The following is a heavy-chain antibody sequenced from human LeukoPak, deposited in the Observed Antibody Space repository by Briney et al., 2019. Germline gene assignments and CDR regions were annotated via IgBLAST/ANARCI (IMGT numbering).Heavy chain of an antibody. CDR3: ARDRSGSGSYYLYYYYGMDI. CDR2: IYYTGST. V-gene: IGHV4-59*01. J-gene: IGHJ6*02. Sequence: SETLSLTCTVSGGSISSFYWSWIRQPPGKGLESIRYIYYTGSTNYNPSLKSRVTIPVDTSKNQFSLKLSSVTAADTAVYYCARDRSGSGSYYLYYYYGMDIWGQGTTVTVSS. D-gene: IGHD3-10*01. CDR1: GGSISSFY.